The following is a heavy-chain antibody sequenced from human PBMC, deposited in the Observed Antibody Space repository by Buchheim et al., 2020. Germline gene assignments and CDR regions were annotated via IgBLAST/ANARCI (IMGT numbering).Heavy chain of an antibody. Sequence: EVQLLESGGGLVQPGGSLRLSCAASGFTFSSYAMSWVRQAPGKGLEWVSAISGSGGSTYYADSVKGRFTISRDNSKKTLYMQMNSLRAEDTAVYYCAKGLGDFWSGYDLGTWGVYFDYWGQGTL. CDR2: ISGSGGST. CDR1: GFTFSSYA. V-gene: IGHV3-23*01. D-gene: IGHD3-3*01. J-gene: IGHJ4*02. CDR3: AKGLGDFWSGYDLGTWGVYFDY.